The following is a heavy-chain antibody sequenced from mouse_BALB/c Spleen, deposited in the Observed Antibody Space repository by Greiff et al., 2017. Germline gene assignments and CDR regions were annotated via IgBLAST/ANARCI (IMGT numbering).Heavy chain of an antibody. CDR2: ISSGGGST. V-gene: IGHV5-12-1*01. Sequence: EVHLVESGGGLVKPGGSLKLSCAASGFAFSSYDMSWVRQTPEKRLEWVAYISSGGGSTYYPDTVKGRFTISRDNAKNTLYLQMSSLKSEDTAMYYCARHPYGNYFDYWGQGTTLTVSS. J-gene: IGHJ2*01. CDR1: GFAFSSYD. CDR3: ARHPYGNYFDY. D-gene: IGHD2-1*01.